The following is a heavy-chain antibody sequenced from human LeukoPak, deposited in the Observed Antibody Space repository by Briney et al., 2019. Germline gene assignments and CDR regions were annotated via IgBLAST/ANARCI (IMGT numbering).Heavy chain of an antibody. CDR1: GGSISSHY. V-gene: IGHV4-59*11. CDR3: ARAPGQWLAYFDY. D-gene: IGHD6-19*01. J-gene: IGHJ4*02. Sequence: SETLSLTCSVSGGSISSHYWSWIWQPPGKGLEWIGYIYYSGSTKYNPSLKSRVTISVDTSKNQFSLKLSSVTPEDTAVYYCARAPGQWLAYFDYWGQGTLVTVSS. CDR2: IYYSGST.